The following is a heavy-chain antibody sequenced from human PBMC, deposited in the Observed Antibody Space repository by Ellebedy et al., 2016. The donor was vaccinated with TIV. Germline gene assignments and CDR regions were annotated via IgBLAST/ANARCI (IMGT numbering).Heavy chain of an antibody. CDR3: VREISYYYGMDV. Sequence: MPSETLSLTCTVSGGSITSGDYYWSWIRKPPGKGLEWIGYIYYSGSTYYNPSLKSRVTISVDTSKNQFSLKLSSVTVADTAAFYCVREISYYYGMDVWGQGTTVTVSS. D-gene: IGHD3-3*01. CDR1: GGSITSGDYY. J-gene: IGHJ6*02. CDR2: IYYSGST. V-gene: IGHV4-30-4*01.